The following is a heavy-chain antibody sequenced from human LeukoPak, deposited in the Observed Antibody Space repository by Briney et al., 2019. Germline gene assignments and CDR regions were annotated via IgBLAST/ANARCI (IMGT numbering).Heavy chain of an antibody. J-gene: IGHJ6*03. D-gene: IGHD3-3*01. CDR1: GYTFTGYY. CDR2: INPNSGGT. CDR3: ASNDFWSGSSYYYYMDV. V-gene: IGHV1-2*02. Sequence: GASVKVSCKASGYTFTGYYMHWVRQAPGQGLEWMGWINPNSGGTNYAQKFQGRVTMTRDTSISTAYMELSRLRSDDTAVYYCASNDFWSGSSYYYYMDVWGKGTTVTVSS.